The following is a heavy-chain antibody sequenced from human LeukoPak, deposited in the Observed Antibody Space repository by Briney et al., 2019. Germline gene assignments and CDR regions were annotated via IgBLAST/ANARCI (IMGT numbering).Heavy chain of an antibody. V-gene: IGHV3-30-3*01. CDR3: ARTTTPHYYGSGSYALGY. CDR2: ISYDGSNK. Sequence: GRSLRLSCAASGFTFSTYAMHWVRQGPGKGLEWVAVISYDGSNKYYADSVKGRFTISRDNSKNTLYLQMGSLSAEDTAVYYCARTTTPHYYGSGSYALGYWGQGTLVTVPS. CDR1: GFTFSTYA. J-gene: IGHJ4*02. D-gene: IGHD3-10*01.